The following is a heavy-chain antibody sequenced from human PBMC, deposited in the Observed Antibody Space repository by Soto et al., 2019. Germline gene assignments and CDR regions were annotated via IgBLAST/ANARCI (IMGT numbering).Heavy chain of an antibody. V-gene: IGHV4-39*01. CDR3: ARTRYCTNGVCQGFDY. CDR1: GGSISSSSYY. CDR2: IYYSGST. D-gene: IGHD2-8*01. Sequence: SETLSLTCTVSGGSISSSSYYWGWIRQPPGKGLEWIGSIYYSGSTYYNPSLKSRVTISVDTSKNQFSLKLSSVTAADTAVYYCARTRYCTNGVCQGFDYWGQGTLVTVSS. J-gene: IGHJ4*02.